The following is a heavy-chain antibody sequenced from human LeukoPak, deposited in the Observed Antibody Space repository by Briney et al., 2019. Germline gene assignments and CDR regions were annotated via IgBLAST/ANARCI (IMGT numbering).Heavy chain of an antibody. Sequence: GGSLRLSCAASGFTFSSYSMNWVRQAPGKGLEWVSAISGSSSYMYYADSVKGRFTISRDNAKNSLYLQMNSLRAEDTAVYYCARVDTVTFTYAMDVWGQGTLVTVSS. V-gene: IGHV3-21*01. D-gene: IGHD4-17*01. CDR2: ISGSSSYM. J-gene: IGHJ4*02. CDR3: ARVDTVTFTYAMDV. CDR1: GFTFSSYS.